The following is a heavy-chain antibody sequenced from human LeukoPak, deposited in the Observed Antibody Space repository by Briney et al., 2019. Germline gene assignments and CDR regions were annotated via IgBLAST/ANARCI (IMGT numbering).Heavy chain of an antibody. J-gene: IGHJ6*02. CDR1: GGSISSYY. V-gene: IGHV4-59*08. CDR2: IYYSGST. Sequence: PSETLSLTCTVSGGSISSYYWSWIRQPPGKGLEWIGYIYYSGSTNYNPSLKSRVTISVDTSKNQFSLKLSSVTAADTAVYYCARRGVSYYYYGMDVWGQGTTVTVSS. D-gene: IGHD3-10*01. CDR3: ARRGVSYYYYGMDV.